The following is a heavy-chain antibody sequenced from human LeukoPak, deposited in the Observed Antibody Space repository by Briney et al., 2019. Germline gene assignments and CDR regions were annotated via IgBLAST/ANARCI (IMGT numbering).Heavy chain of an antibody. Sequence: SETLCLTCTVSGGSISSYYWSWIRQPPGKGLEWIWYIYTSGSPNYNPSLKSRVTISVDTSKKQFSLKLSSVTAADTAVYYCARYSSSFWFDPWGQGTLVTVSS. CDR3: ARYSSSFWFDP. CDR1: GGSISSYY. V-gene: IGHV4-4*09. D-gene: IGHD6-6*01. J-gene: IGHJ5*02. CDR2: IYTSGSP.